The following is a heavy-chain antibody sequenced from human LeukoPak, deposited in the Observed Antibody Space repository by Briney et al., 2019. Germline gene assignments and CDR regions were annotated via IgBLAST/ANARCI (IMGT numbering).Heavy chain of an antibody. V-gene: IGHV3-53*01. CDR3: SKDAAVLTSGIAASSHEY. D-gene: IGHD6-25*01. CDR2: IYSGGST. Sequence: PGGSLRLSCAASGLTVSSNYMSWVRQAPGKGLDWVSVIYSGGSTYYADSVKGRFTISRDNSKNTLYLQMNSLRAEDTAVYYCSKDAAVLTSGIAASSHEYWGQGTLVTVSS. J-gene: IGHJ4*02. CDR1: GLTVSSNY.